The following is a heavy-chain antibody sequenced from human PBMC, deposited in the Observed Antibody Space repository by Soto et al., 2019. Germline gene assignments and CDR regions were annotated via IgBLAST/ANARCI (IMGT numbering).Heavy chain of an antibody. V-gene: IGHV4-31*03. CDR2: IYYSGST. CDR1: GGSISSGGYY. CDR3: ARGANQLPPKYYFDY. J-gene: IGHJ4*02. D-gene: IGHD2-2*01. Sequence: SETLCLTCTVSGGSISSGGYYWSWIRQHPGKGLEWIGYIYYSGSTYYNPSLKSRVTISVDTSKNQFSLKLSSVTAADTAVYYCARGANQLPPKYYFDYWGQGTLVNVSS.